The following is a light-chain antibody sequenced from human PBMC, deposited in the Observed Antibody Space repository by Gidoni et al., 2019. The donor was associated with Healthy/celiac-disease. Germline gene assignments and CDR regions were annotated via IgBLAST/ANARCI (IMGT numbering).Light chain of an antibody. CDR2: DVS. Sequence: QSSLTPPASVSRSPGPSLTISCTVTSSDVGGYNYVSWYQQHPGKAPTLMIYDVSNRPSGGSNRFSGAKSGNTASLTISGLQAEDEADDYCSSYTSSSTWVFGGGTKLTV. J-gene: IGLJ3*02. V-gene: IGLV2-14*01. CDR1: SSDVGGYNY. CDR3: SSYTSSSTWV.